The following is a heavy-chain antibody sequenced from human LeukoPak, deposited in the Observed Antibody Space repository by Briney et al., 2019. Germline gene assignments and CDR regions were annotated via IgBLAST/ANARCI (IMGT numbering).Heavy chain of an antibody. CDR1: GFIFGDYV. V-gene: IGHV3-23*01. Sequence: GESLRLSCAASGFIFGDYVMIWVRQAPGKGLEWFSGITASGDRTFYGDSVRGRFTVSRDNSKNPVYMHMNSLRVDDTAIYYCARRHIVVVVSASDYWGQGTLVTVSP. D-gene: IGHD2-15*01. J-gene: IGHJ4*02. CDR3: ARRHIVVVVSASDY. CDR2: ITASGDRT.